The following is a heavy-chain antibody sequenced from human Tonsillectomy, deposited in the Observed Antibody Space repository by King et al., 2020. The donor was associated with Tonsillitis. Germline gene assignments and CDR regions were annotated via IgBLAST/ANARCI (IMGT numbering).Heavy chain of an antibody. D-gene: IGHD6-19*01. Sequence: VQLVESGGGLVQPGGSLRLSCAASRFTFSSYWMHWVRQAPGKGLVWVSRINSDGIITSYADSEKGGFTISRDYAKNTLYVQMTSLRAEDTAVYYCARGTSGWSAYWGQGTLVTVSS. J-gene: IGHJ4*02. CDR1: RFTFSSYW. CDR3: ARGTSGWSAY. CDR2: INSDGIIT. V-gene: IGHV3-74*01.